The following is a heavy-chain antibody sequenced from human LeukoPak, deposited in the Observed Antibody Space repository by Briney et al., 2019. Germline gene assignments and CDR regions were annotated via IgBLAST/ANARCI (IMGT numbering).Heavy chain of an antibody. CDR1: GFTFSSYG. J-gene: IGHJ4*02. V-gene: IGHV3-30*18. CDR2: ISYDGSNK. Sequence: GGSLRLSCAASGFTFSSYGMHWVRQAPGKGLEWVAVISYDGSNKYYADSVKGRFTISRDNSKNTLYLQMNSLRAEDTAVYYCAKAEGRTVTTEGSFDYWGQGTLVTVSS. D-gene: IGHD4-11*01. CDR3: AKAEGRTVTTEGSFDY.